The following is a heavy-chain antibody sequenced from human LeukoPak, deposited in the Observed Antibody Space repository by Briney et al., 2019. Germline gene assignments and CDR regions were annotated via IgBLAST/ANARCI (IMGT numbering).Heavy chain of an antibody. V-gene: IGHV3-30*14. CDR2: ISYDGSNK. J-gene: IGHJ4*02. D-gene: IGHD4/OR15-4a*01. CDR3: ASGQSGANFDY. CDR1: GFTFSSYA. Sequence: QPGRSLRLSCAASGFTFSSYAMHWVRQSPGKGLEWVAVISYDGSNKYYADSVKGRFTISRDNSKNTLYLQMNSLRAEDTAVYYCASGQSGANFDYWGQGTLVTVSS.